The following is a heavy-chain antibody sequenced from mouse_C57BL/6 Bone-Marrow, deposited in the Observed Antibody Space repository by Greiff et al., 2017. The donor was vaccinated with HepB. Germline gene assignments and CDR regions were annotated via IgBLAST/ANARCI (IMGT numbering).Heavy chain of an antibody. V-gene: IGHV5-16*01. CDR2: INYDGSST. Sequence: EVKLMESEGGLVQPGRSMKLSCTASGFTFSDYYMAWVRQVPEKGLEWVANINYDGSSTYYLDSLKSRFIISRDNAKNILYLQMSSLKSEDTATYYCARERLYYGSSYDYAMDYWGQGTSVTVSS. CDR3: ARERLYYGSSYDYAMDY. J-gene: IGHJ4*01. D-gene: IGHD1-1*01. CDR1: GFTFSDYY.